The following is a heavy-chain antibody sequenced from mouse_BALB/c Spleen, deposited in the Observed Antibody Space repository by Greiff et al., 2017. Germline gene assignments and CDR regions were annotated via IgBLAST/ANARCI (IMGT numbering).Heavy chain of an antibody. Sequence: VQLQQSGAELVRSGASVNLSCTASGFNIKDYYMHWVKQRPEQGLEWIGWIDPENGDTEYAPKFQGKATMTADTSSNTAYLQLSSLTSEDTAVYYCNAPYGRFAYWGQGTLVTVSA. D-gene: IGHD1-1*02. CDR3: NAPYGRFAY. CDR1: GFNIKDYY. CDR2: IDPENGDT. V-gene: IGHV14-4*02. J-gene: IGHJ3*01.